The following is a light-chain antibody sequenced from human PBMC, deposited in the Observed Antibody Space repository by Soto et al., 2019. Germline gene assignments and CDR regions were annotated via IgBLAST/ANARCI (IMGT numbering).Light chain of an antibody. CDR1: SSDVGSYNL. V-gene: IGLV2-23*01. Sequence: QSALTQPASVSGSSGQSITISCTGTSSDVGSYNLVSWHQQHPGKAPKLIIYEGDKWPSGVSNRFSGSKSGNTASLTISGLQAEDEADYYCCSYSYGSTLVFGGGTKVTVL. J-gene: IGLJ2*01. CDR3: CSYSYGSTLV. CDR2: EGD.